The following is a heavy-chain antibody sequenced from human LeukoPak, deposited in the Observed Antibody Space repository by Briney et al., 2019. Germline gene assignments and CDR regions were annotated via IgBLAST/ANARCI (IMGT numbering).Heavy chain of an antibody. V-gene: IGHV4-59*08. J-gene: IGHJ5*02. D-gene: IGHD1-26*01. CDR3: AITDLIVGATS. Sequence: SETLSLTCTVSGGSISSYYWSWIRQPPGKGLEWIGYIYYSGSTNYNPFLKSRVTISVDTSKNQFSLKLSSVTAADTAVYYCAITDLIVGATSWGQGTLVTVSS. CDR2: IYYSGST. CDR1: GGSISSYY.